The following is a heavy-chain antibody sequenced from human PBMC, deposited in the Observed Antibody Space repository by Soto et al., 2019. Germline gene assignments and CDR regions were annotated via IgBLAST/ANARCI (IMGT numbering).Heavy chain of an antibody. CDR1: GGSFSGYY. V-gene: IGHV4-34*01. CDR3: ARGGGRIFDY. D-gene: IGHD3-16*01. J-gene: IGHJ4*02. Sequence: QVQLQQWGAGLLKPSETLSLTCAVYGGSFSGYYWNWIRQPPGKGLEWIGEINPSGSTNYNPSLKSRVTLSVDTSKNQFSLKLSSVTAADTAVYYCARGGGRIFDYWGQGTLVTVSS. CDR2: INPSGST.